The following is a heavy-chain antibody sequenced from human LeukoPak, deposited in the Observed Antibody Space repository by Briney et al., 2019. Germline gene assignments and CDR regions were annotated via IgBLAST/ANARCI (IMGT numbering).Heavy chain of an antibody. V-gene: IGHV4-38-2*01. CDR1: GSFVSTGYY. Sequence: SETLSLTCAVSGSFVSTGYYWGWLRQPPGRGLEWIGTYYHSGATYYNPSLKSRVTISVDSSKNQFSLKLNSVTAPDTAKYFCARYRNPTATTADYFDFWGRGTLVTVSS. CDR3: ARYRNPTATTADYFDF. D-gene: IGHD4-11*01. J-gene: IGHJ4*02. CDR2: YYHSGAT.